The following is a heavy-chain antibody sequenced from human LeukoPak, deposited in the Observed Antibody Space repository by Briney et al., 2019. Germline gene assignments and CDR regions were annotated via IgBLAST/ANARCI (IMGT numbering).Heavy chain of an antibody. CDR3: ASHGCCSTSCYSAGLDY. Sequence: SVKVSCKASGGTFSSYAISWVRQAPGQGLEWMGGIIPIFGTANYAQKFQGRVTITTDESTSTAYMELSSLRSEDTAVYYCASHGCCSTSCYSAGLDYWGQGTLVTVSS. J-gene: IGHJ4*02. D-gene: IGHD2-2*02. CDR2: IIPIFGTA. CDR1: GGTFSSYA. V-gene: IGHV1-69*05.